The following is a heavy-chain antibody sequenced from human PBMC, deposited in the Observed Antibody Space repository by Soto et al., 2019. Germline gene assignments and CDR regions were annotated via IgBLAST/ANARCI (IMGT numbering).Heavy chain of an antibody. CDR3: ARIFYRYYFDY. D-gene: IGHD3-16*02. Sequence: GSGPTLVNPTETLTLTCTVSGFSLSNARMGVSWIRQPPGKALEWLAHIFSNDEKSYSTSLKSRLTISKGTSKSQVVLTMTNMDPVDTATYYCARIFYRYYFDYWGQGTLVTVSS. CDR2: IFSNDEK. J-gene: IGHJ4*02. CDR1: GFSLSNARMG. V-gene: IGHV2-26*01.